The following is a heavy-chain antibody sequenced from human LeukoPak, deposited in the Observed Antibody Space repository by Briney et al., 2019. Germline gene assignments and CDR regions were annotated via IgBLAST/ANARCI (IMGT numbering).Heavy chain of an antibody. Sequence: GGSLRLSCAASGLTLSSYAVHWARHPPGKGREWVAVISYDGSNKYYADSVKGRFTIARDNSKDTLYLQMNSLRAEDTAVYYCARDGLGIAVAGLFDYWGQGTLVTVSS. CDR1: GLTLSSYA. D-gene: IGHD6-19*01. V-gene: IGHV3-30*04. J-gene: IGHJ4*02. CDR2: ISYDGSNK. CDR3: ARDGLGIAVAGLFDY.